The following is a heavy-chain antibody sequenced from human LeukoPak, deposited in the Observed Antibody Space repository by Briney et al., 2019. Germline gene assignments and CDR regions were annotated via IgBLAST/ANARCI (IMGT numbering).Heavy chain of an antibody. Sequence: GASVKVSCRVSGYTLTELSMHWVRQAPGKGLEWMGGFDPEDGETIYAQKFQGRVTITADESTSTAYMELSSLRSEDTAVYYCARAPGACSSTSCFHSYYYMDVWGKGTTVTVSS. V-gene: IGHV1-24*01. D-gene: IGHD2-2*01. CDR2: FDPEDGET. CDR1: GYTLTELS. J-gene: IGHJ6*03. CDR3: ARAPGACSSTSCFHSYYYMDV.